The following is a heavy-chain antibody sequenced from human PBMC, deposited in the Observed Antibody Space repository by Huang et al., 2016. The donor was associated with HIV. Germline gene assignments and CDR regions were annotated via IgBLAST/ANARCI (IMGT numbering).Heavy chain of an antibody. D-gene: IGHD6-13*01. CDR2: ITAYNGDT. CDR3: AREGIAGDSD. J-gene: IGHJ4*02. Sequence: QVQLLQSGAEVKKPGASVKGSCKASGYTFTSSGISWVRQAPGQGLEWMGWITAYNGDTNYAQKFQGRLTMTTDTSTSTAYMELRSLRSDDTAMYYCAREGIAGDSDWGQGTLVTVSS. CDR1: GYTFTSSG. V-gene: IGHV1-18*01.